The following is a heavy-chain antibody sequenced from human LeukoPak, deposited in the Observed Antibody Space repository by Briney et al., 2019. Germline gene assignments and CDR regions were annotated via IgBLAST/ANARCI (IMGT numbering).Heavy chain of an antibody. CDR1: GASVVSGGYY. J-gene: IGHJ4*02. Sequence: SGTLSLTCAVSGASVVSGGYYWTWVRQHPGKGLEWIGHMYYSVSTDYNPSLKSRLTISEDTAKNQFSLKLSSVTAADMAVYYCARSEGGSIDFWGQGTLVIVSS. D-gene: IGHD3-16*01. CDR2: MYYSVST. CDR3: ARSEGGSIDF. V-gene: IGHV4-31*11.